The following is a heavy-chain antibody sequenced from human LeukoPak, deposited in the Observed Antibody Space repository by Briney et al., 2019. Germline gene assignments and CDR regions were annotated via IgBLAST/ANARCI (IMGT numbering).Heavy chain of an antibody. CDR2: ISSSSSYI. CDR3: ARDRRGWGGSGSQRYFDY. D-gene: IGHD3-10*01. V-gene: IGHV3-21*01. CDR1: GFTFSSYE. J-gene: IGHJ4*02. Sequence: PEGSLRLSCAASGFTFSSYEMNWVRQAPGKGLEWVSSISSSSSYIYYADSVKGRFTISRDNAKNSLYLQMNSLRAEDTAVYYCARDRRGWGGSGSQRYFDYWGQGTLVTVSS.